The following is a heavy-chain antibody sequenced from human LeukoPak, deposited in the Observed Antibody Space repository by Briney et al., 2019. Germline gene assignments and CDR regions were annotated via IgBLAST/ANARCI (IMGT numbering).Heavy chain of an antibody. Sequence: SETLSLTCTVSGGSISSSSYYWGWIRQPPGKGLEWIGSTYYSGSTYYNPSLKSRVTISVDTSKNQFSLKLSSVTAADTAVYYCARDYSNQRGFDYWGQGTLVTVSS. CDR2: TYYSGST. J-gene: IGHJ4*02. D-gene: IGHD4-11*01. CDR1: GGSISSSSYY. CDR3: ARDYSNQRGFDY. V-gene: IGHV4-39*02.